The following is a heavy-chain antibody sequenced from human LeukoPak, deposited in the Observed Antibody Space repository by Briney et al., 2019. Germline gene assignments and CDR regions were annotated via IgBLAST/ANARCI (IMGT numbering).Heavy chain of an antibody. J-gene: IGHJ4*02. CDR2: ISGSGGST. V-gene: IGHV3-23*01. Sequence: GGSLRLSCAASGFTFSSYAMSWFRQAPGKGLEWVSAISGSGGSTYYADSVKGRFTISRDNSKNTLYLQMNSLRAEDTAVYYCAKGYYYDSSGLTFDYWGQGTLVTVSS. CDR3: AKGYYYDSSGLTFDY. CDR1: GFTFSSYA. D-gene: IGHD3-22*01.